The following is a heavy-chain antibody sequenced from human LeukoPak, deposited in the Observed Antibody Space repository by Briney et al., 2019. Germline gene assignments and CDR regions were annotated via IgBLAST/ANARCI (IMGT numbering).Heavy chain of an antibody. CDR3: VRDWGGSYYGLDF. CDR2: IRSNSDGGTI. CDR1: GFTFSNAW. Sequence: GGSLRLSCATSGFTFSNAWMNWVRQAPGKGLEWVGRIRSNSDGGTIDYAAPVKGRFTLSRDDSKTTLYLQMSSLRAEDTAVYYCVRDWGGSYYGLDFWGQGTLVTVSS. J-gene: IGHJ4*02. D-gene: IGHD1-26*01. V-gene: IGHV3-15*07.